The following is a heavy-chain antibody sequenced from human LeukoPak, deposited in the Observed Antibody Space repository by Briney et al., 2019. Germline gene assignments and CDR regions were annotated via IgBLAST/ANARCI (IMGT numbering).Heavy chain of an antibody. Sequence: GGSLTPSCPASALTLRTFAMTWVRQAPGKGLEWVSGISASGGGTYYADSVKGRFTIPRDNSKNTVYLQMNSLRAEDPAVYYCAKGILGGARYYFDYWGQGTLVTVSS. J-gene: IGHJ4*02. CDR3: AKGILGGARYYFDY. CDR1: ALTLRTFA. CDR2: ISASGGGT. V-gene: IGHV3-23*01. D-gene: IGHD2-8*02.